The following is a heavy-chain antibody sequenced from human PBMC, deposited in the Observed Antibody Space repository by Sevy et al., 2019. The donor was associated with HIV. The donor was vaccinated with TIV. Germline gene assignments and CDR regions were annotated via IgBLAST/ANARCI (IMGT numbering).Heavy chain of an antibody. Sequence: GGSLRLSCAASGFTFSSYAMHWVRQAPGKGLELVALISFGGSSKEYTDSLKGRFTISRDNSKNTLYLQMNSLRAEDSGVYYCAKDRWGSGDFRGYFDHWGQGTLVTVSS. D-gene: IGHD4-17*01. V-gene: IGHV3-30*18. CDR1: GFTFSSYA. CDR2: ISFGGSSK. J-gene: IGHJ4*02. CDR3: AKDRWGSGDFRGYFDH.